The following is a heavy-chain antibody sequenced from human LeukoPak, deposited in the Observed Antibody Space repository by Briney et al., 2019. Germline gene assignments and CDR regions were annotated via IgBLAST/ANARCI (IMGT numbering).Heavy chain of an antibody. D-gene: IGHD5-18*01. CDR3: ARVSGTAMAFDY. CDR1: GFTFSSYA. CDR2: ISGSGGST. Sequence: GGSLRLSCAASGFTFSSYAMSWVRQAPGKRLEWVSAISGSGGSTYYADSVKGRFTISRDNSKNTLYLQMNSLRAEDTAVYYCARVSGTAMAFDYWGQGTLVTVSS. J-gene: IGHJ4*02. V-gene: IGHV3-23*01.